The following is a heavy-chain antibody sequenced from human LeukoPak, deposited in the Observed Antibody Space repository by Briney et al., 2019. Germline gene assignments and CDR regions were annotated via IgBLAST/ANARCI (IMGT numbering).Heavy chain of an antibody. J-gene: IGHJ5*02. CDR1: GFTFSSYG. D-gene: IGHD1-1*01. CDR2: ISYDGSNK. V-gene: IGHV3-30*03. CDR3: ARDWNDPNWFDP. Sequence: GGSLRLSCAAFGFTFSSYGMHWVRQAPGKGLEWVAVISYDGSNKYYADSVKGRFTISRDNSKNTLYLQMNSLRAEDTAVYYCARDWNDPNWFDPWGQGTLVTVSS.